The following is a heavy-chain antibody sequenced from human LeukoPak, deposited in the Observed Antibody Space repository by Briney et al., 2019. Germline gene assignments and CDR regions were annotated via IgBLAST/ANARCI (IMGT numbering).Heavy chain of an antibody. D-gene: IGHD3-22*01. CDR2: ISGSGGST. CDR3: AKDNSYSRMIVLALDAFDI. J-gene: IGHJ3*02. CDR1: GFTFSSYA. V-gene: IGHV3-23*01. Sequence: PGGSLRLSCAASGFTFSSYAMSWVRQAPGKGLEWVSAISGSGGSTYYADSVKGRFTISRDNSKNTLYLQMNSLRAEDTAVYYCAKDNSYSRMIVLALDAFDIWGQGTMVTVSS.